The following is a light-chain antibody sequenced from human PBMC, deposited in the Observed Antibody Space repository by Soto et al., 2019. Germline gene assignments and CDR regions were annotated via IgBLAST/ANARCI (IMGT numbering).Light chain of an antibody. CDR3: SSYAGSTFDV. V-gene: IGLV2-8*01. Sequence: QSALTQPPSASGSPGQSVTISCTGTSSDVGGYNYVSWYQHHPGKAPKVLIFGVSKRPSGVPDRFFGSRSGNTASLTISGLQAEDEADYYCSSYAGSTFDVFGSGTKLTVL. CDR1: SSDVGGYNY. CDR2: GVS. J-gene: IGLJ1*01.